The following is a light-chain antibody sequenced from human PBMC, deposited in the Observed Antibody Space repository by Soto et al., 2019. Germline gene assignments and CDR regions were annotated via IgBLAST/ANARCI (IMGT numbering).Light chain of an antibody. CDR2: EVR. J-gene: IGLJ1*01. V-gene: IGLV2-14*03. CDR1: SSDVGAYDF. Sequence: QSALTQPASVSGSPGQSITISCTGTSSDVGAYDFVSWYQQHPDKAPKLMIYEVRNRPSGVSNRFSGSKSVNTATLTISGLQAEDEADYYCISYTTSSTRVFGTGTKLTVL. CDR3: ISYTTSSTRV.